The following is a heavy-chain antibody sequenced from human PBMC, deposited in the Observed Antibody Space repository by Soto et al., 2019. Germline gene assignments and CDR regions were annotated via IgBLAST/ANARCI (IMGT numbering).Heavy chain of an antibody. V-gene: IGHV4-34*01. Sequence: GSLRLSCAAAGFTXRSYAMSWIRKPPGKGLEWIGEINHSGSTNYNPSLKSRVTISVDTSKNQFSLKLSSVTAADTAVYYCARSSSSWYRGGYYYYMDVWGKGTTVTVSS. D-gene: IGHD6-13*01. J-gene: IGHJ6*03. CDR3: ARSSSSWYRGGYYYYMDV. CDR2: INHSGST. CDR1: GFTXRSYA.